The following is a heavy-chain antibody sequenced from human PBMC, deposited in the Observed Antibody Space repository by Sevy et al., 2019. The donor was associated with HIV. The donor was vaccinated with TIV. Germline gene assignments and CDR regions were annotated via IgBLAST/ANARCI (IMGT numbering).Heavy chain of an antibody. CDR1: GYTFTRYG. D-gene: IGHD5-12*01. CDR2: INTDNGNT. J-gene: IGHJ2*01. CDR3: AAGLRIWYFDL. Sequence: ASVKVSCKASGYTFTRYGIHWVRQAPGQRLEWMGWINTDNGNTEYSQMFQGRVTITRDTSASTAYLDLGRLISEDTAVYYCAAGLRIWYFDLWGRGSLVTVSS. V-gene: IGHV1-3*04.